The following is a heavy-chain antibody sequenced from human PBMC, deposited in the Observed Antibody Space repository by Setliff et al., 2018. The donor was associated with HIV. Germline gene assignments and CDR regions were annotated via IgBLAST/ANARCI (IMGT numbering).Heavy chain of an antibody. D-gene: IGHD3-10*01. CDR1: GFTFNNFG. J-gene: IGHJ6*02. CDR2: MSTDGGIK. CDR3: SRGDYGSGSYYPYYFYYGMDV. V-gene: IGHV3-30*03. Sequence: PGGSLRLSCAASGFTFNNFGMHWVRQAPGKGLEWVAVMSTDGGIKIYADSVQGRFTISRDNSKNTLFLQMNSLRPEDTAVYYCSRGDYGSGSYYPYYFYYGMDVWGQGTTVTVSS.